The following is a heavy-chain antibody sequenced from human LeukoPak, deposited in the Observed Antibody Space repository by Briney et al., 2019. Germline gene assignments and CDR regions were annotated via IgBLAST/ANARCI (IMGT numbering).Heavy chain of an antibody. D-gene: IGHD5-12*01. Sequence: PGGSLTLSCAASGVTFSSYWMHWVRQAPGKGLVWIARINRDGRSTSYAASVNGRFTIFRDNAKNTLFLQMNSLRAEDTAVYYCARYSGYAQDFDYWGQGTLVTVSS. CDR1: GVTFSSYW. CDR2: INRDGRST. CDR3: ARYSGYAQDFDY. J-gene: IGHJ4*02. V-gene: IGHV3-74*01.